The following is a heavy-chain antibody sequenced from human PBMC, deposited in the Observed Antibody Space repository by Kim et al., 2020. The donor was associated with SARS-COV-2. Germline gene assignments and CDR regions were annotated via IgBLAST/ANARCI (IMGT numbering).Heavy chain of an antibody. CDR3: ARGGGAFDF. CDR1: GGSITSHH. V-gene: IGHV4-4*07. D-gene: IGHD3-16*01. J-gene: IGHJ5*01. CDR2: IVSSGSI. Sequence: SETLSLTCTVSGGSITSHHWTWIRQPAGKGLEWIGRIVSSGSITYNPSLQSRITMSRDMSKNQFSLRLTSVTAADTDVYYCARGGGAFDFWGQGTLVTVSS.